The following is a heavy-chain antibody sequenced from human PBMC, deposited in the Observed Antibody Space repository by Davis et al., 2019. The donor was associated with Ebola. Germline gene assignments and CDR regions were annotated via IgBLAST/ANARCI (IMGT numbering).Heavy chain of an antibody. D-gene: IGHD6-13*01. CDR2: IIPILGIA. V-gene: IGHV1-69*04. J-gene: IGHJ6*02. CDR3: ARKSSSWYHPYYYYGMDV. CDR1: GGTFSSYA. Sequence: SVKVSCKASGGTFSSYAISWVRQAPGQGLEWMGRIIPILGIANYAQKFQGRVTITADKSTSTAYMELSSLRSEDTAVYYCARKSSSWYHPYYYYGMDVWGQGTTVTVSS.